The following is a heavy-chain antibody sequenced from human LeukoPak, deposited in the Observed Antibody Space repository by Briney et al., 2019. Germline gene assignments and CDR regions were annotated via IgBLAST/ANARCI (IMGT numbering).Heavy chain of an antibody. V-gene: IGHV4-59*12. CDR2: IYYSGST. D-gene: IGHD2-2*01. CDR3: ARGRRGRYCSSTSCYPYFDY. CDR1: GGSISSYY. Sequence: SETLSLTCTVSGGSISSYYWSWIRQPPGKGLEWIGYIYYSGSTNYNPSLKSRVTISVDTSKNQFSLKLSSVTAADTAVYYCARGRRGRYCSSTSCYPYFDYWGQGTLVTVSS. J-gene: IGHJ4*02.